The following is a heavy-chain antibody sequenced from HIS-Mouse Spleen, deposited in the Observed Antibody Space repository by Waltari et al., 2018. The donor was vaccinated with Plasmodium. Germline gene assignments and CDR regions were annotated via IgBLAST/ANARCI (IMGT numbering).Heavy chain of an antibody. D-gene: IGHD1-26*01. CDR3: ARGGIVGATIDY. V-gene: IGHV4-34*01. Sequence: QVQLQQWGAGLLKPSETLSLTCAVYGGPFSGYYWSWIRQPPGKGLEWIGEINHSGSTNYNPSLKSRVTISVDTSKNQFSLKLSSVTAADTAVYYCARGGIVGATIDYWGQGTLVTVSS. CDR2: INHSGST. J-gene: IGHJ4*02. CDR1: GGPFSGYY.